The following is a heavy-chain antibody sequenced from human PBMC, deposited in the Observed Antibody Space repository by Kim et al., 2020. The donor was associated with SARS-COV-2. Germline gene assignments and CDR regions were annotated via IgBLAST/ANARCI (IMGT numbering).Heavy chain of an antibody. Sequence: ASVKVSCKASGYTFIDYYLQWVRQAPGQGLEWVGRLNPKSGDTDYAQKFQGRVAMARDTSSSTAYMELSRLTSNDTAVYYCVRGTGDYGNCLDPWGQGT. CDR2: LNPKSGDT. CDR3: VRGTGDYGNCLDP. D-gene: IGHD3-9*01. CDR1: GYTFIDYY. J-gene: IGHJ5*02. V-gene: IGHV1-2*06.